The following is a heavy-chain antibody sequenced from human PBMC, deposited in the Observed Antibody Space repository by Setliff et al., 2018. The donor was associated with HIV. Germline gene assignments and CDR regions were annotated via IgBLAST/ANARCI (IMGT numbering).Heavy chain of an antibody. D-gene: IGHD6-19*01. V-gene: IGHV1-69*10. CDR1: GGTFSSYA. J-gene: IGHJ4*02. CDR3: AKNFYSSPWSPLDY. CDR2: IIPILGIA. Sequence: SVKVSCKASGGTFSSYAISWVRQAPGQGLEWMGGIIPILGIANYAQKFQGRVTITADESTSTAYMELSSLRTEDTAVYYCAKNFYSSPWSPLDYWGQGTLVTVS.